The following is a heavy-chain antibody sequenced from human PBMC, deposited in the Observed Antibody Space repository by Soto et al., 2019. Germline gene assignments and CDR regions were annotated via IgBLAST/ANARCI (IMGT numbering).Heavy chain of an antibody. V-gene: IGHV3-23*01. D-gene: IGHD2-15*01. CDR2: ISGSASVT. J-gene: IGHJ4*02. CDR1: GFTFSDNT. CDR3: AKDWVSGSSPY. Sequence: EGSLRRSCSASGFTFSDNTMSWVRQTPGKGLEWVSSISGSASVTSYADSVKGRFTISRDNSKNVLYLQMNSLRAEDTAVYYCAKDWVSGSSPYWGQGTLVTVSS.